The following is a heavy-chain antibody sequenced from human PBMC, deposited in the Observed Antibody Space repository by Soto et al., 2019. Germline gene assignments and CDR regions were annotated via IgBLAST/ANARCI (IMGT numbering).Heavy chain of an antibody. CDR3: AKDSGYSGYGSDYFDY. CDR1: GFPFSSYG. V-gene: IGHV3-23*01. Sequence: GGSLRVSCAAAGFPFSSYGMSWVSQAPGKGLEWVSAISGSGGSTYYADSVKGRFTISRDNSKNTLYLQMNSLRAEDTAVYYCAKDSGYSGYGSDYFDYWGQGTLVTVSS. CDR2: ISGSGGST. J-gene: IGHJ4*02. D-gene: IGHD5-12*01.